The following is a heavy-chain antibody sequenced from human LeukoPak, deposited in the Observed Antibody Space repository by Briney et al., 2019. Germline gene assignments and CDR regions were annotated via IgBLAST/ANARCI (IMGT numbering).Heavy chain of an antibody. CDR2: ISGSGGST. D-gene: IGHD3-22*01. V-gene: IGHV3-23*01. CDR3: AKDAPKYYYDSSGYHDAFHI. J-gene: IGHJ3*02. Sequence: TGGSLRLSCAGSGFTFNNYGMSWVRQAPGKGLEWVSAISGSGGSTYYADSVKGRFTISRDNSKNTLYLQMNSLRAEDTAVYYCAKDAPKYYYDSSGYHDAFHIWGQGTMVTVSS. CDR1: GFTFNNYG.